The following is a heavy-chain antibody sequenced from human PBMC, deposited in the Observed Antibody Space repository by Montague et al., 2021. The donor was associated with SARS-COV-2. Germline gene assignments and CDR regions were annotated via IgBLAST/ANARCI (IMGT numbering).Heavy chain of an antibody. V-gene: IGHV4-34*01. CDR2: INHSGYT. J-gene: IGHJ4*02. CDR1: GASFSNYY. Sequence: SETLSLTCAVYGASFSNYYWSWIRQPPGKGLEWVGEINHSGYTDYNPSLKSRLTISLDTSKKQFSLKMTSVTAADTAIYYCASVPRYRYGFWAYWGQGTLVSVSS. D-gene: IGHD3/OR15-3a*01. CDR3: ASVPRYRYGFWAY.